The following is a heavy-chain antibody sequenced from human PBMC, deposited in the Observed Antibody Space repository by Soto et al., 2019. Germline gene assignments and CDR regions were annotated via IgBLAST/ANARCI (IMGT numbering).Heavy chain of an antibody. D-gene: IGHD1-1*01. Sequence: SETLSLTCTVSGGSFTTYYWSWIRQPPGKGLEWIGYIYYSGSTNYNPSLKSRVTLSLDTSKNQFSLELTSVTAADTAVYYCASVKNWNDFDYWGQGTLVTVSS. CDR3: ASVKNWNDFDY. CDR1: GGSFTTYY. V-gene: IGHV4-59*01. CDR2: IYYSGST. J-gene: IGHJ4*02.